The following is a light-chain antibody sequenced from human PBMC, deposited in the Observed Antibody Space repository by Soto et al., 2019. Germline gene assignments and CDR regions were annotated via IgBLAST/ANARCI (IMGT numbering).Light chain of an antibody. Sequence: DIQMTQSPSSLSASVGDRVTITCRAGQDINIYLAWYQQKPGKVPKLLISAASTLQSGVPSRFSGSGSGTDFTLTISRLEPEDFAVYYCQHFDDSLTFGGGTKVEIK. CDR3: QHFDDSLT. CDR1: QDINIY. CDR2: AAS. J-gene: IGKJ4*01. V-gene: IGKV1-27*01.